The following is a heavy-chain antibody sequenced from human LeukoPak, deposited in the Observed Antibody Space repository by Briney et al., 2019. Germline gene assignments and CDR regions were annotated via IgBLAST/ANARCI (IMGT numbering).Heavy chain of an antibody. CDR2: IKQDGSEK. V-gene: IGHV3-7*01. J-gene: IGHJ4*02. D-gene: IGHD1-26*01. CDR3: ARDRVGATNGGTDY. CDR1: GFTFSSYW. Sequence: DPGGSLRLSCAASGFTFSSYWMSWVRQAPGKGLEWVANIKQDGSEKYYVDSVKGRFTISRDNAKNSLYLQMNSLRAEDTAVYYCARDRVGATNGGTDYWGQGTLVTVSS.